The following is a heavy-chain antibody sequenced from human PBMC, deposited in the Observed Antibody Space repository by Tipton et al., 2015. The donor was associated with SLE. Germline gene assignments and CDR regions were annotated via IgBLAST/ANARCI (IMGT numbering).Heavy chain of an antibody. CDR3: ARHIVSRRWLRPSYLDY. Sequence: TLSLTCTVSGDSIRTYYWSWIRQPPGKGLEWIGDIFYSGSTNFNPSLKSRITISADTSKNEFSLKLSSVTAADTAVYYCARHIVSRRWLRPSYLDYWGQGKLVTVSS. J-gene: IGHJ4*02. D-gene: IGHD5-12*01. V-gene: IGHV4-59*01. CDR2: IFYSGST. CDR1: GDSIRTYY.